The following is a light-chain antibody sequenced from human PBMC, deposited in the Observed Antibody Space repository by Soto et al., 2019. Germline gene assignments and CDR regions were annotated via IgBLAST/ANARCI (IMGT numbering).Light chain of an antibody. CDR1: QSISNW. J-gene: IGKJ4*01. CDR2: AAS. V-gene: IGKV1-12*01. Sequence: DIQMTQSPSTLPASVGDRVTITCRASQSISNWLAWYQQQPGKAPKLLIYAASSLQSGVPSRFSGSGSGTEFTLTISNLQPEDFATYYCQQANSPPLTFGGGTKVDI. CDR3: QQANSPPLT.